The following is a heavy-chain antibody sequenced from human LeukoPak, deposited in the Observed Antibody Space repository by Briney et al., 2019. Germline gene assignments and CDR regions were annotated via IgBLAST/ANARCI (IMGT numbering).Heavy chain of an antibody. Sequence: ASVKVSCKASGYTFTSHGISWVRQAPGQGLEWMGWIRPSTGDTDYALNLQGRVTLSTDTSTSTAYMELRSLRSDDTAVYYCARVRDYLFDYWGQGTLVTVST. CDR3: ARVRDYLFDY. V-gene: IGHV1-18*01. D-gene: IGHD2/OR15-2a*01. J-gene: IGHJ4*02. CDR1: GYTFTSHG. CDR2: IRPSTGDT.